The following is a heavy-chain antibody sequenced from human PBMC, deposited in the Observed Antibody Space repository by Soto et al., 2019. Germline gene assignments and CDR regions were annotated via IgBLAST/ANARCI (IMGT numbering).Heavy chain of an antibody. D-gene: IGHD6-13*01. CDR2: IYWDDDK. CDR1: GFSLSTTGVG. Sequence: QITLKESGPTLVKPTQTLTLTCTFSGFSLSTTGVGVGWIRQPPGRALEWLALIYWDDDKRYSPSLKSRLTITKDTSKNQVVLTMTNMDPVDTATYYCAHRLAATGLFGYWGQGSLVTVSS. CDR3: AHRLAATGLFGY. V-gene: IGHV2-5*02. J-gene: IGHJ4*02.